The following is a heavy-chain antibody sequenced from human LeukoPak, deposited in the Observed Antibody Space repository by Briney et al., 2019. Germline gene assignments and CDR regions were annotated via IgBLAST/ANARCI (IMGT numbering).Heavy chain of an antibody. V-gene: IGHV4-30-2*01. J-gene: IGHJ5*01. Sequence: SETLSLTCAVSGGSISSGGYSWSWIRQPPGKGLEWIGYIYHSGSTNYNPSLKSRVTISVDTSKNQFSLKLSSVTAADTAVYYCARGHYCSSTSCSWFDSWGQGTLVTVSS. D-gene: IGHD2-2*01. CDR1: GGSISSGGYS. CDR3: ARGHYCSSTSCSWFDS. CDR2: IYHSGST.